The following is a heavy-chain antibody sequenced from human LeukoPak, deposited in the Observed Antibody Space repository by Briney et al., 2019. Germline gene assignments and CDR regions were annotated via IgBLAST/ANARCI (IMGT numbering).Heavy chain of an antibody. D-gene: IGHD4-17*01. CDR3: AKGETTVTTYFDY. Sequence: GGSLRLSCELSGVPFIDAWMNWVRQAPGKGLEWVSSISSSSYIYYADSVKGRFTISRDNAKNSLYLQMNSLRAEDTAVYYCAKGETTVTTYFDYWGQGTLVTVSS. CDR1: GVPFIDAW. V-gene: IGHV3-69-1*01. CDR2: ISSSSYI. J-gene: IGHJ4*02.